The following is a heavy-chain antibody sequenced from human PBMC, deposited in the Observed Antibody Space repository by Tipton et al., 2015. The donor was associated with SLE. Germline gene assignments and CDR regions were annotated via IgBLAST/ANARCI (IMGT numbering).Heavy chain of an antibody. CDR1: GYTFTSYG. J-gene: IGHJ4*02. Sequence: QLVQSGAEVKKPGASVKVSCKASGYTFTSYGFSWVRQAPGQGLEWMGWISGYNGDTHYAQKLQGRVTMTTDTSTTTAYMELRSLRSDDTAVYYCARDFLLQRFGTHYLDYWGQGTAVTVSS. CDR3: ARDFLLQRFGTHYLDY. V-gene: IGHV1-18*01. CDR2: ISGYNGDT. D-gene: IGHD2/OR15-2a*01.